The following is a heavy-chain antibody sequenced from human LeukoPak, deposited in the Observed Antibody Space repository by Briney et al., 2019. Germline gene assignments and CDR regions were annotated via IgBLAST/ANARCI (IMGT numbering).Heavy chain of an antibody. J-gene: IGHJ4*02. CDR3: TRHAGRWLDEPFDY. Sequence: GGSLRLSCAASGFTFSSYGMTWVRQAPGKGLEWVSGISGSGGSTYYADSVKGRFTISRDNSKNTLYLQMNSLRVEDTAVYYCTRHAGRWLDEPFDYWGQGTLVTVSS. V-gene: IGHV3-23*01. CDR1: GFTFSSYG. CDR2: ISGSGGST. D-gene: IGHD5-24*01.